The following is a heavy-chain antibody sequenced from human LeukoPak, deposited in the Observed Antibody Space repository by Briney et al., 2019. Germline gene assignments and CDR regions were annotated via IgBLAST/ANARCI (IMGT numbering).Heavy chain of an antibody. CDR1: GGPFSGYY. D-gene: IGHD7-27*01. J-gene: IGHJ4*02. CDR3: ARAGTGDRSAVFDY. Sequence: SETLSLTCAVYGGPFSGYYWNWIRQPPGKGLEWIGEINYNGYTNYNPSLESRVTISVDTSKNQFSLKVYSLTAADTAVYFCARAGTGDRSAVFDYWGQEILVTVSS. V-gene: IGHV4-34*01. CDR2: INYNGYT.